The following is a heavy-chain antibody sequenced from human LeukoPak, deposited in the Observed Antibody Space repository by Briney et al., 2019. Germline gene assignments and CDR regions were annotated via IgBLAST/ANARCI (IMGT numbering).Heavy chain of an antibody. J-gene: IGHJ3*02. CDR2: IYSDGST. CDR1: GFSVRINY. D-gene: IGHD1-26*01. V-gene: IGHV3-53*01. CDR3: ARELREHGVFDI. Sequence: GGSPRLSCAVSGFSVRINYMTWVRQAPGKGLEWVSEIYSDGSTYYAASVKGRFSISRDSSKNTVYLQMNSLRAEDTAVYYCARELREHGVFDIWGQGTMVTVSS.